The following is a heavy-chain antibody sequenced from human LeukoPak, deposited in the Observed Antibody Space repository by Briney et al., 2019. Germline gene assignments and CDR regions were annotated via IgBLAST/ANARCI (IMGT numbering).Heavy chain of an antibody. CDR2: INHSGST. D-gene: IGHD3-22*01. J-gene: IGHJ4*02. CDR3: ARAYYDSSGLDY. CDR1: GGSFSGYY. V-gene: IGHV4-34*01. Sequence: PSETLSLTCAVYGGSFSGYYWSWIRQPPGKGLEWIGEINHSGSTNYNPSLKSRVTISVDTSKNQFSLKLSSVTAADTAVYYCARAYYDSSGLDYWGQGTLDTVSS.